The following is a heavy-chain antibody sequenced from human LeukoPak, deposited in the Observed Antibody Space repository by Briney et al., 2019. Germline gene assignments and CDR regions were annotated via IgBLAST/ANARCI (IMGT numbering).Heavy chain of an antibody. CDR1: GFTFSSYA. J-gene: IGHJ4*02. CDR3: AKGLAEQWLAPLGY. D-gene: IGHD6-19*01. V-gene: IGHV3-23*01. Sequence: ETGGSLRLSCAASGFTFSSYAMSWVRQAPGKGLEWVSGMTGSSTNAYYADFVKGRFSISRDNSKNTLYLQMNSLRVEDTAVYYCAKGLAEQWLAPLGYWGQGTPVIVSS. CDR2: MTGSSTNA.